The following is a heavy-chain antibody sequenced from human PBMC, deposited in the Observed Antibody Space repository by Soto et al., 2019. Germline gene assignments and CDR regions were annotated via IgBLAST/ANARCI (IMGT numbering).Heavy chain of an antibody. CDR2: IRSKANSYAT. CDR1: GFTFNGSA. J-gene: IGHJ4*02. CDR3: TSTVAAFDY. Sequence: EVQLVESGGGLVQPGGSLKLSCAASGFTFNGSAMHWVRQASGKGLEWVGRIRSKANSYATAYAASVKGRFTISRDDSKNTAYLQMNSLKTEDTAVYYCTSTVAAFDYWGQGTLVTVSS. V-gene: IGHV3-73*01. D-gene: IGHD2-15*01.